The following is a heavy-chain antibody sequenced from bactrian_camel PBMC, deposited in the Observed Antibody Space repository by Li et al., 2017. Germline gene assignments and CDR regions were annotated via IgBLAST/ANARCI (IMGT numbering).Heavy chain of an antibody. D-gene: IGHD5*01. Sequence: QVQLVESGGGLVQAGGSLRLSCAASGSTWRSYCWAWFRQAPGKEREGVATIGTYGTTSYVDSVKGRFTISRDYAKRTLYLQTNNLALGDTGMYYCAYRSRCDGSSGLGAPGFFAQWGKGTQVTVS. CDR1: GSTWRSYC. V-gene: IGHV3S53*01. J-gene: IGHJ4*01. CDR2: IGTYGTT. CDR3: AYRSRCDGSSGLGAPGFFAQ.